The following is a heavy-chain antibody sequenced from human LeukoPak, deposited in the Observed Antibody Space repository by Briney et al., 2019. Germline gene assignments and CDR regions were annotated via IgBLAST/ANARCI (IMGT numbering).Heavy chain of an antibody. V-gene: IGHV1-69*04. CDR3: ASYYYGSGSYSGAFDI. J-gene: IGHJ3*02. CDR2: IILILGIA. Sequence: SVKVSCKASGGTFSSYAISWVRQAPGQGLEWMGRIILILGIANYAQKFQGRVTITADKSTSTAYMELSSLRSEDTAVYYCASYYYGSGSYSGAFDIWGQGTMVTVSS. D-gene: IGHD3-10*01. CDR1: GGTFSSYA.